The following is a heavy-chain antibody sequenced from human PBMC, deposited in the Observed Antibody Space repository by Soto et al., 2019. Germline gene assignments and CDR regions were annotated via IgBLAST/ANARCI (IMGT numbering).Heavy chain of an antibody. Sequence: EVQLVESAGGLVQPGGSLRLSCAASGFTFSSYWMSWVRQAPGKGLEWVANIKQDGSEKYYVDSVKGRFTISRDNAKNSLYLQMNSLRAEDTAVYYCARETYSAYSSSWYVYWGQGTLVTVSS. V-gene: IGHV3-7*05. D-gene: IGHD6-13*01. CDR1: GFTFSSYW. CDR3: ARETYSAYSSSWYVY. CDR2: IKQDGSEK. J-gene: IGHJ4*02.